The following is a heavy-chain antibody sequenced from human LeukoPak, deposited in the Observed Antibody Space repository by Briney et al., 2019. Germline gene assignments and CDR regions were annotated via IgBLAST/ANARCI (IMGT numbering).Heavy chain of an antibody. CDR2: ISGYQGST. D-gene: IGHD3-9*01. J-gene: IGHJ5*02. CDR3: ARSPNRYYDIWTGYYNIWFDP. V-gene: IGHV1-18*01. Sequence: GASVKVSCKASGYTFTNYGITWVRQAPGQGLEWMGWISGYQGSTKYAQNFQGRVTMTIDTSTSTAYMELSSLRSDDTAVYYCARSPNRYYDIWTGYYNIWFDPWGQGTLVTVSS. CDR1: GYTFTNYG.